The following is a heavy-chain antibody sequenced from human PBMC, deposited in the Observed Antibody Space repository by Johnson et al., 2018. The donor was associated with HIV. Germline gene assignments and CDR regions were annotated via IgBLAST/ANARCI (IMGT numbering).Heavy chain of an antibody. V-gene: IGHV3-9*01. CDR2: ISWNSGSI. Sequence: EVQLVESGGGVVRPGGSLRLSCAVSGFTFDDYGMTCVRQAPGKGLEWVSGISWNSGSIGYADSVKGRFTISRDNAKNSLYLQMNSLRAEDTALYYCAKDLTRYGGNYDAFDIWGQGTMVTVSP. D-gene: IGHD4-23*01. CDR3: AKDLTRYGGNYDAFDI. CDR1: GFTFDDYG. J-gene: IGHJ3*02.